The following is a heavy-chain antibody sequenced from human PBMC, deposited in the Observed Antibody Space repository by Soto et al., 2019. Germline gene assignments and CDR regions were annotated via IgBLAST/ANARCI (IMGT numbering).Heavy chain of an antibody. J-gene: IGHJ1*01. V-gene: IGHV3-7*01. CDR1: GFTFSSYW. D-gene: IGHD2-21*01. CDR2: IKQDGSEK. CDR3: ARIYCGGDCYHAEYFQH. Sequence: GGSLRLSCAASGFTFSSYWMSWVRQAPGKGLEWVANIKQDGSEKYYVDSVKGRFTISRDNAKNSLYLQMNSLRAEDTAVYYCARIYCGGDCYHAEYFQHWGQGTLVTVSS.